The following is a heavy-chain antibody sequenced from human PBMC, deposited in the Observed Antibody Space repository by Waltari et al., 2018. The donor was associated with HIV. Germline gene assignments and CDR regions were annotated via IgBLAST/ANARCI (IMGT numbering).Heavy chain of an antibody. CDR3: ARDDLNVRRAFDI. V-gene: IGHV3-48*03. Sequence: EQLVESGGGWVRPGGSLSLSCVASGSPVSLYEFNWVRQAPGKGLEWISYINSNSGTIHYADSVKGRFTISRDNAKSSLYLQMRNLTGEDTAVYYCARDDLNVRRAFDIWGQGTMVTVSS. D-gene: IGHD3-10*01. J-gene: IGHJ3*02. CDR2: INSNSGTI. CDR1: GSPVSLYE.